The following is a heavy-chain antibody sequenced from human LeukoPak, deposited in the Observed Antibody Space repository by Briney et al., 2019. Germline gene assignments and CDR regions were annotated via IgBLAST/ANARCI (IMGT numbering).Heavy chain of an antibody. D-gene: IGHD4-17*01. Sequence: PSETLSLTCTVSGGSITTYYWSWIRQPPGKGLEWIGYIYYSGSTYYNPSLKSRVTISRDTSKNQYSLKLSSVTAADTAVYYCARGGFTVTLVPTPDTVNWFDPWGQGTLVTVSS. J-gene: IGHJ5*02. CDR2: IYYSGST. CDR1: GGSITTYY. V-gene: IGHV4-59*01. CDR3: ARGGFTVTLVPTPDTVNWFDP.